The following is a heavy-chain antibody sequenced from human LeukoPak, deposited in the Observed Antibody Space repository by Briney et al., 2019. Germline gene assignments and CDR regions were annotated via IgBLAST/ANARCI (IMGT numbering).Heavy chain of an antibody. Sequence: SETLSLTCTVSGGSISSHYWSWIRQPPGKGLEWIGYIYYSGSTNYNPSLKSRVTISVDTSKNQFPLKLSSVTAADTAVYYCARFMVVTAIPYYYYYMDVWGKGTTVTVSS. CDR2: IYYSGST. D-gene: IGHD2-21*02. J-gene: IGHJ6*03. CDR3: ARFMVVTAIPYYYYYMDV. CDR1: GGSISSHY. V-gene: IGHV4-59*11.